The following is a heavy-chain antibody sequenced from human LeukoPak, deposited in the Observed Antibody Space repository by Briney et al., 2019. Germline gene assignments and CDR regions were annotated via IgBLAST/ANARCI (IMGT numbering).Heavy chain of an antibody. CDR3: ARGAHASGWYGDFDY. CDR1: GGTFSSYA. J-gene: IGHJ4*02. Sequence: GASVKVSCKASGGTFSSYAISWVRQAPGQGLEWMGWINAYNGNTNYAQNLQGRVTMTTDTSTSTAYMELRSLRSDDTAVYYCARGAHASGWYGDFDYWGQGTLVTVSS. D-gene: IGHD6-19*01. CDR2: INAYNGNT. V-gene: IGHV1-18*01.